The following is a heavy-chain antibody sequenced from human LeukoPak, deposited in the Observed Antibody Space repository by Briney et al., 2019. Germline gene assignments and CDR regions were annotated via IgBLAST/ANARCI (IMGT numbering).Heavy chain of an antibody. CDR3: ARARDYYDSSGSSFPY. V-gene: IGHV1-2*02. Sequence: ASVKVSCKASGYTFTGYYMHWVRQAPGQGLEWMGWINPNSGGTNYAQKFQGRVTMTRDTSISTAYMELSRLRSDDTAVYYCARARDYYDSSGSSFPYWGQGTLVTVSS. CDR2: INPNSGGT. CDR1: GYTFTGYY. D-gene: IGHD3-22*01. J-gene: IGHJ4*02.